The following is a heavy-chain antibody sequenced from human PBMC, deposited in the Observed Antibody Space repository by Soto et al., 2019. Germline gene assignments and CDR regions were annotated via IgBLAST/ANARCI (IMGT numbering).Heavy chain of an antibody. V-gene: IGHV3-33*01. CDR3: ARDGGAVTTYFQH. CDR2: IWYDGSNK. CDR1: GFTFSSYG. J-gene: IGHJ1*01. D-gene: IGHD4-17*01. Sequence: GGSLRLSCAASGFTFSSYGMHWVRQAPGKGLEWVAVIWYDGSNKYYADSVKGRFTISRDNSKNTLYLQMNSLRAEDTAVYYCARDGGAVTTYFQHWGQGTLVTVSS.